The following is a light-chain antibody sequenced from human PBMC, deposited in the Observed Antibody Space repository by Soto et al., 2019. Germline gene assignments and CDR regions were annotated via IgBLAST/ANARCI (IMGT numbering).Light chain of an antibody. J-gene: IGKJ3*01. CDR1: QSVSSSY. Sequence: EIVLTQSPGTLSLSPGERATLSCRASQSVSSSYLAWYQQKPGQAPRLLTYDASSRAPGIPDRFSGSGSGTGFTLTISRLEPEDFAVYYCQQYGSSPITFGPGTKVDIK. V-gene: IGKV3-20*01. CDR2: DAS. CDR3: QQYGSSPIT.